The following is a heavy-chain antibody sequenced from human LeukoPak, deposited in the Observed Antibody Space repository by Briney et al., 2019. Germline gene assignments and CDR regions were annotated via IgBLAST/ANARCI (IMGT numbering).Heavy chain of an antibody. CDR3: ASNRWPILTGYYSYYFDY. D-gene: IGHD3-9*01. CDR2: SSSSGSTI. CDR1: GVTLSSYE. V-gene: IGHV3-48*03. J-gene: IGHJ4*02. Sequence: PGGSLRLSSAASGVTLSSYEMNWVRQAPGTGLEWVSYSSSSGSTIYYADSVKGRFTISRDNAKNSLYLQMNSLRAEDTAVYYCASNRWPILTGYYSYYFDYWGQGTLVTVSS.